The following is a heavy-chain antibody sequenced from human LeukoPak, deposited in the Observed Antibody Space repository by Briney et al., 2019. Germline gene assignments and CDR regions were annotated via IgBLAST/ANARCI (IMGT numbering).Heavy chain of an antibody. CDR2: IYYTGST. D-gene: IGHD6-19*01. CDR1: SGTISTYY. Sequence: SETLSLTCTVSSGTISTYYWSGFRQPPGKGLEGIGYIYYTGSTNYNPSLKSRVTISLDTSKNQFSLKLTSVTAADTAVYYCARYYSSGWTYYFDYWGQGTLVTVSS. CDR3: ARYYSSGWTYYFDY. V-gene: IGHV4-59*01. J-gene: IGHJ4*02.